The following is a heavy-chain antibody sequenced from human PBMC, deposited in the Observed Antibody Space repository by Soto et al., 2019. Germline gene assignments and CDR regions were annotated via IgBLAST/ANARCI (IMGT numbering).Heavy chain of an antibody. CDR3: ARDEARPLGY. CDR2: IKPDGSEK. V-gene: IGHV3-7*01. CDR1: GFTFSSYW. Sequence: GGSLRLSCAATGFTFSSYWMSWVRQAPGKGLEWVANIKPDGSEKYYVDSVRGRFTISRDNVENSLNLQMNSLRAEDAALYYCARDEARPLGYWGQGTLVTVSS. J-gene: IGHJ4*02. D-gene: IGHD6-6*01.